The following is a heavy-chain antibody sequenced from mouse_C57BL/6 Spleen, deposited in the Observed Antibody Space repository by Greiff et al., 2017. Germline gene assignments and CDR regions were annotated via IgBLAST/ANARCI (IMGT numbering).Heavy chain of an antibody. Sequence: QVQLKQSGAELVKPGASVKISCKASGYAFSSYWMNWVKQRPGKGLEWIGQIYPGAGDTNYNGKFKGKATLTADKSSSTAYMQLSSLTSEDSAVYFCARIYDGYDGYFDYWGQGTTLTVSS. CDR1: GYAFSSYW. CDR3: ARIYDGYDGYFDY. D-gene: IGHD2-3*01. V-gene: IGHV1-80*01. CDR2: IYPGAGDT. J-gene: IGHJ2*01.